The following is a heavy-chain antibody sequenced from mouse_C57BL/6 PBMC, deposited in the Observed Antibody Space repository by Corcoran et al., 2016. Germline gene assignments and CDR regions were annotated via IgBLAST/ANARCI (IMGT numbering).Heavy chain of an antibody. CDR1: GYSITSGYY. Sequence: DVQLQESGPGLVKPSQSLSLTCSVTGYSITSGYYWNWIRQFPGNKLEWMGYISYDGSNNYNPSLKNRISITRDTSKNQFFLKLNSVTTEDTATYYCAREGPYYYDYDGGYAMDYWGQGTSVTVSS. CDR3: AREGPYYYDYDGGYAMDY. J-gene: IGHJ4*01. V-gene: IGHV3-6*01. D-gene: IGHD2-4*01. CDR2: ISYDGSN.